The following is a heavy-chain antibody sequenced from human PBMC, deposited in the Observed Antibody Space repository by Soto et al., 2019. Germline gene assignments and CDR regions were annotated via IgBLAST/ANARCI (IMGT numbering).Heavy chain of an antibody. CDR3: VRKYCSSTSCYWYDY. J-gene: IGHJ4*02. V-gene: IGHV3-64D*09. CDR2: ISSNGGST. Sequence: GSLRLSCSASGFTFSSYAMHWVRQAPGKGLEYVSAISSNGGSTYYADSVKGRFTISRDNSKNTLYLQMSSLRAEDTAVYYCVRKYCSSTSCYWYDYWGQGTLVTVSS. D-gene: IGHD2-2*01. CDR1: GFTFSSYA.